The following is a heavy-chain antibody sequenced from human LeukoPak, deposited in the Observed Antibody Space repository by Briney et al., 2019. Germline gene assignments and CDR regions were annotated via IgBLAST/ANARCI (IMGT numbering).Heavy chain of an antibody. Sequence: ASVKVSCKASGYTFSGYQVHWLRQAPGQGLEWMGRMNPSSGVTDYAQKFQGRVTMTRDTSINTAYLDLSALKSDDTAVYYCASRAASVTLGYWGQGTLVTVSS. CDR3: ASRAASVTLGY. CDR2: MNPSSGVT. V-gene: IGHV1-2*06. J-gene: IGHJ4*02. D-gene: IGHD2-15*01. CDR1: GYTFSGYQ.